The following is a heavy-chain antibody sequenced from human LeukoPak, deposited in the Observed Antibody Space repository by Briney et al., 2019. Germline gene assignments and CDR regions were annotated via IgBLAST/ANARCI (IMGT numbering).Heavy chain of an antibody. CDR1: GYTFSSYW. Sequence: GESLKISCRGSGYTFSSYWIGWVRQMAGKGLEWMGFIFPGDSDTRYSPSFQGQVTISADKSIGTAYMQWSSLMASNTAMYFCARLPSDCSGRGCYFDYWGQGTPVTVSS. V-gene: IGHV5-51*01. J-gene: IGHJ4*02. CDR2: IFPGDSDT. D-gene: IGHD2-15*01. CDR3: ARLPSDCSGRGCYFDY.